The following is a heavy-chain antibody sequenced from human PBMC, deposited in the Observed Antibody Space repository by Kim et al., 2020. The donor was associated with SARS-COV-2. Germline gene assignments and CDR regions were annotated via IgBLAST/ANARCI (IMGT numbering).Heavy chain of an antibody. V-gene: IGHV3-21*01. CDR2: ISSSSRYI. CDR1: GFTFGDYS. J-gene: IGHJ5*01. Sequence: GGSLRLSCAASGFTFGDYSFIWVRQAPGKGPEWVSSISSSSRYISYADSVQVRFTVSRDNAKKSLYLQMNNLRPEDTAVYFCARVILLRVQLFD. D-gene: IGHD2-15*01. CDR3: ARVILLRVQLFD.